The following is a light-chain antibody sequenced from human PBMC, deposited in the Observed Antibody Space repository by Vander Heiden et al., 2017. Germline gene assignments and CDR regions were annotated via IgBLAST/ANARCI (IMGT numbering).Light chain of an antibody. CDR3: QSADSSGTYVV. CDR1: ALPKQY. J-gene: IGLJ2*01. CDR2: KDS. Sequence: SYELTQPPSVSVSPGQTARITCSGDALPKQYAYWYQQKPGQAPVLVIYKDSERPSGIPERFSGSSSGTTVTLNISGVQAEDEADDYCQSADSSGTYVVFGGGTKLTVL. V-gene: IGLV3-25*03.